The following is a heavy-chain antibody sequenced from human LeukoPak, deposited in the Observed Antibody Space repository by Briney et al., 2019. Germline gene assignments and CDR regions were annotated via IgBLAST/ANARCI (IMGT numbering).Heavy chain of an antibody. Sequence: ASVKVSCKASGYTFTGYYMHWVRQAPGQGLEWMGWINPNSGGTNYAQKFQGWVTMTRDTSISTAYMELSRLRSDDTAVYYCAAGIAAAGTGSGMDVWGQGTTVTVSS. CDR3: AAGIAAAGTGSGMDV. CDR1: GYTFTGYY. J-gene: IGHJ6*02. D-gene: IGHD6-13*01. CDR2: INPNSGGT. V-gene: IGHV1-2*04.